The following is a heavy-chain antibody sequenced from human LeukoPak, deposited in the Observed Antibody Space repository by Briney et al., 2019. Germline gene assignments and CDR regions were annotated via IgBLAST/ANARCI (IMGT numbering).Heavy chain of an antibody. J-gene: IGHJ6*02. Sequence: PGGSLRLSCAASGFTFSSYAMHWVRQAPGKGLEWVAVISYDGSNKYYADSVKGRFTISRDNSKNTLYLQMNSLRAEDTAVYYCAKGGLVAARDYYYYGMDVWGQGTTVTVSS. V-gene: IGHV3-30*04. CDR2: ISYDGSNK. CDR3: AKGGLVAARDYYYYGMDV. CDR1: GFTFSSYA. D-gene: IGHD6-6*01.